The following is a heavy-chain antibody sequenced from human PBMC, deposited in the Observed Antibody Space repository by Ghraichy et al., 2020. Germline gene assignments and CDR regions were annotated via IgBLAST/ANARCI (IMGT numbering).Heavy chain of an antibody. Sequence: GESLNISCVASGLTLSSFWMGWVRQAPGKGLEWMANIKGDGSEKEYADSVKGRFTISRDNAKNSVYLQMNNLRDEDTVVYYCVTHYRGVWGQGTTVTVSS. V-gene: IGHV3-7*01. CDR3: VTHYRGV. CDR1: GLTLSSFW. D-gene: IGHD1-14*01. CDR2: IKGDGSEK. J-gene: IGHJ6*02.